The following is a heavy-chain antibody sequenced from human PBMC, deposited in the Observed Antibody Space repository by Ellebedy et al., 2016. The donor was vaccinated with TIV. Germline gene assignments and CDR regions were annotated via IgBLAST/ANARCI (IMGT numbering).Heavy chain of an antibody. Sequence: MPSETLSLTCTVSGGSISSYYWSWIRQPPGKGLEWIGYIYYSGSTNYNPSLKSRVTISVDTSKNQFSLKLSSVTAADTAVYYCARAILTGRGVRDTFDIWGQGTMVTVSS. J-gene: IGHJ3*02. CDR3: ARAILTGRGVRDTFDI. V-gene: IGHV4-59*01. D-gene: IGHD3-9*01. CDR1: GGSISSYY. CDR2: IYYSGST.